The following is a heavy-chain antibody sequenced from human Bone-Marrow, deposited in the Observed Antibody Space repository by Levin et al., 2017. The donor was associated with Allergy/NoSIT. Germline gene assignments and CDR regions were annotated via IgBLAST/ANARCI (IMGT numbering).Heavy chain of an antibody. CDR1: GYSFTKYW. J-gene: IGHJ4*02. V-gene: IGHV5-51*01. CDR2: IYPGDSNT. Sequence: PGGSLRLSCEGSGYSFTKYWIGWVRQMPGKGLEWMGIIYPGDSNTRYSPSLLGQVTISADKSINTAYLQWSGLKASDTAMYYCAKMGDGTDWGSSYFFDSWGQGTLVIVSS. CDR3: AKMGDGTDWGSSYFFDS. D-gene: IGHD7-27*01.